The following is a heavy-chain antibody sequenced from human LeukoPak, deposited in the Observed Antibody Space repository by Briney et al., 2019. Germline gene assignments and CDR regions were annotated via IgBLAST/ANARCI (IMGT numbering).Heavy chain of an antibody. Sequence: ASVKVSCKASGYTFTGYYMHWVRQAPGQGLKWMGWINPNSGGTNYAQKFQGRVTMTRDTSISTAYMELSRLRSDDTAVYYCARMRGGPNWFDPWGQGTLVTVSS. D-gene: IGHD3-16*01. J-gene: IGHJ5*02. CDR2: INPNSGGT. V-gene: IGHV1-2*02. CDR3: ARMRGGPNWFDP. CDR1: GYTFTGYY.